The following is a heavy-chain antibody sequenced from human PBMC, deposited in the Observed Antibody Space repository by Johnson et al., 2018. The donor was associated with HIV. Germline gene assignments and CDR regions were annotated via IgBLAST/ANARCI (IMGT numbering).Heavy chain of an antibody. CDR3: ARDPFPRFYAFDI. CDR2: IYSGGST. Sequence: VQLMESGGGLVQPGGSLRLSCAASGFTVSSDYMSWVRQAPGKGLEWVSLIYSGGSTYYTDSVKGRFTISRDNSNNTLYLQMNSLTAEDTAMYFCARDPFPRFYAFDIWGQGTMVTVSS. CDR1: GFTVSSDY. J-gene: IGHJ3*02. V-gene: IGHV3-66*01.